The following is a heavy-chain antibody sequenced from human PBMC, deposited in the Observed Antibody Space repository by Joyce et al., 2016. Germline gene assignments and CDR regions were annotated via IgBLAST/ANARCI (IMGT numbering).Heavy chain of an antibody. Sequence: QLVQSGPEVRRPETSVKVSCRASGFTFSTAAVHWVRQAPGQHLEWIGWAAFGSGNTRYAQKFAERATITRDISTSTAYMELRSLRSDDTAVFYCATERLGALSPWGQGTLVTVSS. D-gene: IGHD1-26*01. CDR1: GFTFSTAA. J-gene: IGHJ5*02. CDR3: ATERLGALSP. V-gene: IGHV1-58*01. CDR2: AAFGSGNT.